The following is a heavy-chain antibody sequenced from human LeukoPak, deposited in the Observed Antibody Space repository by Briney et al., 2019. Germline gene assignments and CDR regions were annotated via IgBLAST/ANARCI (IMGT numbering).Heavy chain of an antibody. V-gene: IGHV3-7*03. D-gene: IGHD3/OR15-3a*01. J-gene: IGHJ4*02. CDR1: GFTFSSYS. Sequence: PGGSLRLSCAASGFTFSSYSMNWVRQAPGKGLEWVANIKLDGSEKNYVDSVKGRFTISRDNTKNSLYLQMNSLRAEDTAVFYCARDQYDTWSRRGNFDSWGQGTLVTVSS. CDR2: IKLDGSEK. CDR3: ARDQYDTWSRRGNFDS.